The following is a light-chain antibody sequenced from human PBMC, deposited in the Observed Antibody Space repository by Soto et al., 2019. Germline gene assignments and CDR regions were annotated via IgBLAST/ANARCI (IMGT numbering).Light chain of an antibody. V-gene: IGLV2-14*01. CDR1: SSDVGDYNY. CDR2: EVS. CDR3: SSYTLRSMV. Sequence: QSALTQPASVSGSPGQSITISCTGTSSDVGDYNYVSWYQQHPGKAPKLVIYEVSHRPSGVSNRFSGSKTGNTASLSISGLQAEDEADYYCSSYTLRSMVFGGGTKLTVL. J-gene: IGLJ2*01.